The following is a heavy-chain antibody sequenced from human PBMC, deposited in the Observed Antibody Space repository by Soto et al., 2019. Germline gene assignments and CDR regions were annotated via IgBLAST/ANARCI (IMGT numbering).Heavy chain of an antibody. V-gene: IGHV1-8*01. CDR2: MNSNSGNT. J-gene: IGHJ5*02. CDR1: GYTFINHD. Sequence: QVQLVQSGAEVKKPGASVKVSCKASGYTFINHDIDWVRQAPGQGLEWMGRMNSNSGNTGYAQKFQGRDTMTSDPSISTAYMALSSLSSEDTAVYYCARRAGRNGIDWFDPWGQGTLVTVSS. D-gene: IGHD6-13*01. CDR3: ARRAGRNGIDWFDP.